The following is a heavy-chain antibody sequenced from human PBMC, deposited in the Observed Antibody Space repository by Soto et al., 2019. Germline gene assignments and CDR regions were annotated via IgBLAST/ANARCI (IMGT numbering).Heavy chain of an antibody. CDR1: GDTFKNCV. Sequence: QVQVVQSGVEVRRPGSSVKVSCKASGDTFKNCVISWVRQAPGQGLEWMGGIIPLFGTTDFAQRFQGRLTITTDESTTTAYMELSRLRSEDTARYYWAAELGFGKLSVVWGQGTTVIVSS. J-gene: IGHJ6*02. D-gene: IGHD3-10*01. CDR3: AAELGFGKLSVV. V-gene: IGHV1-69*01. CDR2: IIPLFGTT.